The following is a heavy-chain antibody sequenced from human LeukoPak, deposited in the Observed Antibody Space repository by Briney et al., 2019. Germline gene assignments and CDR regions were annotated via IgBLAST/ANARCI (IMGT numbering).Heavy chain of an antibody. J-gene: IGHJ6*03. D-gene: IGHD2-8*01. Sequence: GESLKISCKGSGYSFTGYWIDWVRQMPGKGLEWMGIIYPDDSDTKYSPSFQGQVTISADKSISTAYLQWSSLKASDTAMYYCARLAFCTNAVCFSNYYYSMDVWGRGTTVTVSS. CDR1: GYSFTGYW. V-gene: IGHV5-51*01. CDR2: IYPDDSDT. CDR3: ARLAFCTNAVCFSNYYYSMDV.